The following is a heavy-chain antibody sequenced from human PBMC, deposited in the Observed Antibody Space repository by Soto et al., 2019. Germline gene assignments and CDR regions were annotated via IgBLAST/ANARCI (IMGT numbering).Heavy chain of an antibody. CDR2: ISSSSSTI. J-gene: IGHJ6*02. V-gene: IGHV3-48*02. CDR1: GFTFSSYS. D-gene: IGHD4-17*01. Sequence: GGSLRLSCAASGFTFSSYSMNWVRQAPGKGLEWASYISSSSSTIYYADSVKGRFTISRDNAKNSLYLQMNSLRDEDTAVYYCARDRNRYGGNSRYYYYGMDVWGQGTTVTVSS. CDR3: ARDRNRYGGNSRYYYYGMDV.